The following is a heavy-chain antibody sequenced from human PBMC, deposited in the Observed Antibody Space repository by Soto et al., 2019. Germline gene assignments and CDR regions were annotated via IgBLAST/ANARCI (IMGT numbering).Heavy chain of an antibody. CDR3: ASSLLTPFDY. V-gene: IGHV3-74*01. CDR2: INSDGSST. Sequence: EVQLVESGGGLVQLGGSLRLSCAASGFTFSSYWMHWVRQAPGKGLVWVSRINSDGSSTSFADSVKGRFTISRYNAKNTLYLQMNSLRAEDTAVYYGASSLLTPFDYWGQGTLVNVSS. D-gene: IGHD7-27*01. J-gene: IGHJ4*02. CDR1: GFTFSSYW.